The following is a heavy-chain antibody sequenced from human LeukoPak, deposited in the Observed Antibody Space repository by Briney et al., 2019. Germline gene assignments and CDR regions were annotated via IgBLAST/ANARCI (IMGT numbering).Heavy chain of an antibody. J-gene: IGHJ4*02. Sequence: GASVKVSCKASGYTFTSYAMYWVRQAPGQRLEWMGWINAGNGNTEYSQKFQGRVTITRDTSASTAYMELSSLRSEDTAVYYCARSEAAAGNFGYFDYWGQGTLVTVSS. D-gene: IGHD6-13*01. V-gene: IGHV1-3*01. CDR1: GYTFTSYA. CDR2: INAGNGNT. CDR3: ARSEAAAGNFGYFDY.